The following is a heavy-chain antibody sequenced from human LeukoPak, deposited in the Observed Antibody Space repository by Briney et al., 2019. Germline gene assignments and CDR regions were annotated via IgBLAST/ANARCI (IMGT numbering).Heavy chain of an antibody. J-gene: IGHJ4*02. D-gene: IGHD4-17*01. CDR1: GFTFSSNA. V-gene: IGHV3-23*01. CDR2: ISGSGSST. CDR3: ARESDYGDYADY. Sequence: GGSLRLSCAASGFTFSSNAMSWVRQAPGRGLEWVSAISGSGSSTFYTESVKGRFTISRDNSKNTVYLQMNSLRAEDTAVYYCARESDYGDYADYWGQGTLVTVSS.